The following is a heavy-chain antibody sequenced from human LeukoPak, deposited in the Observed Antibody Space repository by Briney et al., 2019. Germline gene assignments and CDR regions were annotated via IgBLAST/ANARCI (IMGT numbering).Heavy chain of an antibody. Sequence: GASVKVSCKASGYTFTNYDINWVRQASGQGLEWMGWMNPNSGNTGYAQKFQGRVTMTRNTSIDTAYMELSSLISEDTAVYYCARSVFPSSSVDIWGQGTMVTVSS. V-gene: IGHV1-8*01. CDR2: MNPNSGNT. J-gene: IGHJ3*02. CDR1: GYTFTNYD. D-gene: IGHD6-13*01. CDR3: ARSVFPSSSVDI.